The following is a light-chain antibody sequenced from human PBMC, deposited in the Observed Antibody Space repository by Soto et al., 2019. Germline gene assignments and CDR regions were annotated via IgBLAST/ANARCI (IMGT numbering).Light chain of an antibody. J-gene: IGKJ4*01. CDR1: QSVLYSSNNKNY. Sequence: DIVMTQSPDSLAVSLGERATINCKSSQSVLYSSNNKNYLAWYQQKPGQPPKLLIYWASTRESGVPERFSGSGSGTDFTLTISSLQAEDVGVYYCQQYYSTPLTFGGGTKVEIK. CDR3: QQYYSTPLT. CDR2: WAS. V-gene: IGKV4-1*01.